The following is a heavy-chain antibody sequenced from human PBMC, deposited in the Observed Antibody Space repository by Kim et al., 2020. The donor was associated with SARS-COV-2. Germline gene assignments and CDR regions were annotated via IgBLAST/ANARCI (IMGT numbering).Heavy chain of an antibody. D-gene: IGHD6-13*01. CDR3: ARVYAGIDYYYGMDV. CDR2: IYYSGST. Sequence: SETLSLTCTVSGGSISSYYWSWIRQPPGKGLEWIGYIYYSGSTNYNPSLKSRVTISVDTSKNQFSLKLSSVTAADTAVYYCARVYAGIDYYYGMDVWGQGTTFTVSS. CDR1: GGSISSYY. J-gene: IGHJ6*02. V-gene: IGHV4-59*13.